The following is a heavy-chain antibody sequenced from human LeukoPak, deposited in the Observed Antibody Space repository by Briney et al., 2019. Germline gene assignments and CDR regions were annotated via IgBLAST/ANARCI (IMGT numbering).Heavy chain of an antibody. J-gene: IGHJ5*02. CDR3: ARGSSRDSSGWYGPGKWFDP. D-gene: IGHD6-19*01. Sequence: ASAKVSCKASGYTFSDYYLHWLRQAPGQGLEWMGWINPYSGGTNYAQKFKGRVTMTRDTSISTAYMELNRLRSDDTAVYYCARGSSRDSSGWYGPGKWFDPWGQGSLVTVSS. V-gene: IGHV1-2*02. CDR2: INPYSGGT. CDR1: GYTFSDYY.